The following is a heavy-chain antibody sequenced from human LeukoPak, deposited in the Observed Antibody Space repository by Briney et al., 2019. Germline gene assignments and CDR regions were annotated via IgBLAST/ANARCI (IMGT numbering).Heavy chain of an antibody. CDR2: IYYSGST. CDR3: ARGALDTKTRFDD. V-gene: IGHV4-59*01. Sequence: SETLSLTCTVSGGSISGYYWSWIRQPPGKGLEWIGYIYYSGSTKYNPSLKSRVTISVDASKNQFSLRLSSLTAADTAVYYCARGALDTKTRFDDWGQGTLVTVSS. J-gene: IGHJ4*02. D-gene: IGHD5-18*01. CDR1: GGSISGYY.